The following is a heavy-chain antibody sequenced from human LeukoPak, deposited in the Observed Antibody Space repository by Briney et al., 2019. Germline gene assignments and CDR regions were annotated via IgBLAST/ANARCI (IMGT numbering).Heavy chain of an antibody. CDR3: ARDRIGYCSSTSCLTPDY. CDR2: ISGSGGST. CDR1: GFTFSSYA. D-gene: IGHD2-2*01. J-gene: IGHJ4*02. V-gene: IGHV3-23*01. Sequence: GGSLRLSCAASGFTFSSYAMSWVRQAPGKGLEWVSAISGSGGSTYYADPVKGRFTISRDNSKNTLYLQMNSLRAEDTAVYYCARDRIGYCSSTSCLTPDYWGQGTLVTVSS.